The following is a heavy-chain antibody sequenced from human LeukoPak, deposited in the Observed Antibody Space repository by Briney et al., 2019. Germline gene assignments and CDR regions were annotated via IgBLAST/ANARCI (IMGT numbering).Heavy chain of an antibody. V-gene: IGHV4-34*01. J-gene: IGHJ4*02. CDR1: GSSISGYY. CDR3: ARHSRTYYDILSGPYGGYFDY. D-gene: IGHD3-9*01. CDR2: INHSGST. Sequence: SETLSLTCTVSGSSISGYYWSWIRQPPGKGLEWIGEINHSGSTNYNPSLKSRVTISVDTSKNQFSLKLSSVTAADMAVYHCARHSRTYYDILSGPYGGYFDYWGQRTLVTVSS.